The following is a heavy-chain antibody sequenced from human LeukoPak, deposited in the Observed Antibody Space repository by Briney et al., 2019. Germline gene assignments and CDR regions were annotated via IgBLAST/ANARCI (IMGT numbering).Heavy chain of an antibody. V-gene: IGHV3-33*01. D-gene: IGHD3-3*01. CDR3: AREIFGSGSHPHF. CDR2: IWHDGSHK. Sequence: GGSLRLSCAASGFAFNTYAMNWVRQAPGRGLEWVALIWHDGSHKFYSNSARGQFTISRDNPKNTVSLQMNSLRPEDTALYYCAREIFGSGSHPHFWGQGTRDSVP. J-gene: IGHJ4*02. CDR1: GFAFNTYA.